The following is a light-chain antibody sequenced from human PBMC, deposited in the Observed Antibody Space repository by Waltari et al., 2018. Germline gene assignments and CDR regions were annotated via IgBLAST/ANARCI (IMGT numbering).Light chain of an antibody. CDR1: SSNIGHNY. CDR2: RNN. CDR3: AAWDDSLSGRV. Sequence: QSVLTQPPSASGTPGQRVTISCSGSSSNIGHNYVYWYQQLPGTAPKPLIYRNNQRPSGVPDRFSGSKSGTSASLAISGLRSEDEADYYCAAWDDSLSGRVFGGGTKLTVL. V-gene: IGLV1-47*01. J-gene: IGLJ3*02.